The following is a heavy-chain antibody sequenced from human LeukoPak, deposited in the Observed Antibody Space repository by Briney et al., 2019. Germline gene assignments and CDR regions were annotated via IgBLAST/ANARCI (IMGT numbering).Heavy chain of an antibody. CDR3: AREGIAVAEAYFDY. J-gene: IGHJ4*02. D-gene: IGHD6-19*01. CDR2: IWYDGSNK. V-gene: IGHV3-33*01. Sequence: GGSLRLSCAASGFTFSSYGMHWVRQAPGKGLEWVAVIWYDGSNKYYADSVKGRFTIPRDNSKNTLYLQMNSLRAEDTAVYYCAREGIAVAEAYFDYWGQGTLVTVSS. CDR1: GFTFSSYG.